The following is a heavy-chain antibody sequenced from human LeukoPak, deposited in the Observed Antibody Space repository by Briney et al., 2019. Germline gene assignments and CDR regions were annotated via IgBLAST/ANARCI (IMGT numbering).Heavy chain of an antibody. D-gene: IGHD1-14*01. Sequence: ASVKVSCKAPGYTFTDYYIHWVRQAPGQGLEWMGRINPKSGGTNYAQKLQGRVTMTRDTSISTAYMELNNLRSDDTAVFYCARSWTKTNYHYMDVWAKGTTVTVS. CDR1: GYTFTDYY. CDR2: INPKSGGT. V-gene: IGHV1-2*06. CDR3: ARSWTKTNYHYMDV. J-gene: IGHJ6*03.